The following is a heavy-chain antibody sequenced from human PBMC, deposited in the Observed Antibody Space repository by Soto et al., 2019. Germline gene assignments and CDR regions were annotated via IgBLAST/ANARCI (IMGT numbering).Heavy chain of an antibody. CDR2: ISASSTTI. Sequence: ESGGGLVQPGESLRVSCAASGFSFSDYSMNWVRQAPGKGLEWVSFISASSTTIYYADSVKGRFTISRDSAKNSLYLQMNSLRDEDTAVYYCARGHNYDSTDAFDLWGQGTMVNVSS. V-gene: IGHV3-48*02. CDR3: ARGHNYDSTDAFDL. CDR1: GFSFSDYS. D-gene: IGHD3-22*01. J-gene: IGHJ3*01.